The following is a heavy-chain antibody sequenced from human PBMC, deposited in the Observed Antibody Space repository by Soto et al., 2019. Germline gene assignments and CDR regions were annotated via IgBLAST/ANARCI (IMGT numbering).Heavy chain of an antibody. J-gene: IGHJ4*02. V-gene: IGHV3-74*01. Sequence: LRLSCAASGFTFSKHWMHWVRQAPGKGLVWVSHIKTDGSFTRDADSVKGRFTISRDNARNTLYLQMNSLRAEDTAVYYCARDNNWSLDYWGQGTLVTVSS. D-gene: IGHD1-1*01. CDR2: IKTDGSFT. CDR1: GFTFSKHW. CDR3: ARDNNWSLDY.